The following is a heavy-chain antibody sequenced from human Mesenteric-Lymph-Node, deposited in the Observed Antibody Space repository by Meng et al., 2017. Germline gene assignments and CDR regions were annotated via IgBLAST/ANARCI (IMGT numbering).Heavy chain of an antibody. CDR3: ARRYGASAYNWFDP. J-gene: IGHJ5*02. CDR2: INHSGST. D-gene: IGHD4-17*01. CDR1: GGSFSGYY. Sequence: VPLKQWGAGLLKPSETLSLTCAVYGGSFSGYYWSWIRQPPGKGLEWIGEINHSGSTNYNPSLKSRVTISVDTSKNQFSLKLSSVTAADTAVYYCARRYGASAYNWFDPWGQGTLVTVSS. V-gene: IGHV4-34*01.